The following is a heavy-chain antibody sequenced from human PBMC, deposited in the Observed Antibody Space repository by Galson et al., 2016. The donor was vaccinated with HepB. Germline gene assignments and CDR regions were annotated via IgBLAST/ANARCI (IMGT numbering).Heavy chain of an antibody. J-gene: IGHJ4*02. CDR3: VGTGAHLGGY. CDR1: GDSINSGGHY. CDR2: IYYSGST. Sequence: TLSLTCSVSGDSINSGGHYWSWIRQHPGKGLEWMGYIYYSGSTPYNPSLRSRITISMDTSKNQFSLDLNSVTAADTAVYYCVGTGAHLGGYWGQGTLVTVSS. V-gene: IGHV4-31*03. D-gene: IGHD1-1*01.